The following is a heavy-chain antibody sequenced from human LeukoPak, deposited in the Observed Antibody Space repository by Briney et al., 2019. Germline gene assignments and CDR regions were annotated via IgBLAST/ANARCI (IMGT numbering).Heavy chain of an antibody. J-gene: IGHJ4*02. D-gene: IGHD5-18*01. CDR2: MNPNSGNT. CDR1: GYTFTSYD. Sequence: GASVKVSCKASGYTFTSYDINWVGQATGQALDWMGWMNPNSGNTDYAQKFQGRVTMTRNTYVSQAYLQLSGLRSEDRAGCYCARLDTAMSLDYWGQGTLVTVSS. CDR3: ARLDTAMSLDY. V-gene: IGHV1-8*01.